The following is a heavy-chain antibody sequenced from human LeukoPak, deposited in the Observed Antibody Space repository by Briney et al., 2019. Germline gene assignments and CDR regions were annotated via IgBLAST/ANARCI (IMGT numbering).Heavy chain of an antibody. CDR2: INHSGST. CDR3: ASPLIVGAKGGFDY. CDR1: GGSFSGYY. V-gene: IGHV4-34*01. Sequence: SETLSLTCAVYGGSFSGYYWSWIRQPPGKGLEWIGEINHSGSTNYNPSPKSRVTISVDTSKNQFSLKLSSVTAADTAVYYCASPLIVGAKGGFDYWGQGTLVTVSS. J-gene: IGHJ4*02. D-gene: IGHD1-26*01.